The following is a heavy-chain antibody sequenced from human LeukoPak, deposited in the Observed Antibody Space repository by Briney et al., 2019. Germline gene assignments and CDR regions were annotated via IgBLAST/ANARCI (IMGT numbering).Heavy chain of an antibody. Sequence: ASVKVSCKASGYTFTDYNIHWVRQAPGQGLEWMGWINPNNGNTKYAQKLQGRVTMTTDTSTSTAYMELRSLRSDDTAVYYCARSPFRGVMVDYWGQGTLVTVSS. V-gene: IGHV1-18*01. CDR3: ARSPFRGVMVDY. CDR2: INPNNGNT. D-gene: IGHD3-10*01. J-gene: IGHJ4*02. CDR1: GYTFTDYN.